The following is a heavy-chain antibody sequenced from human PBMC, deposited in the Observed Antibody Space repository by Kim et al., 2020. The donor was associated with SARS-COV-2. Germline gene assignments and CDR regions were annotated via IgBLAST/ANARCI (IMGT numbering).Heavy chain of an antibody. Sequence: GGSLRLSCAASGFTFDNYDMSWARQAPGKGLEWVSTISSSGNTYYTHSVKGRFTISRDNSKNTLYLQMNSLRADDTAVFYCAKDRARAEYYFDYWGQGTLVTVSS. CDR1: GFTFDNYD. CDR2: ISSSGNT. D-gene: IGHD1-26*01. V-gene: IGHV3-23*01. J-gene: IGHJ4*02. CDR3: AKDRARAEYYFDY.